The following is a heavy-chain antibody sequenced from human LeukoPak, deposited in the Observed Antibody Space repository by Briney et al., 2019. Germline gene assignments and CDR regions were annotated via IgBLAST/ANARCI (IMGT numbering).Heavy chain of an antibody. Sequence: SSETLSLTCAVYGGSFSGYYWSWIRQPPGKGLEWIGEINHSGSTNYNPSLKSRVTISLDTSKTQFSLKLSSVTAADTAVYYCARVRYCSSTSCYFRRNAFDIWGQGTMVTVSS. J-gene: IGHJ3*02. D-gene: IGHD2-2*01. CDR2: INHSGST. V-gene: IGHV4-34*01. CDR3: ARVRYCSSTSCYFRRNAFDI. CDR1: GGSFSGYY.